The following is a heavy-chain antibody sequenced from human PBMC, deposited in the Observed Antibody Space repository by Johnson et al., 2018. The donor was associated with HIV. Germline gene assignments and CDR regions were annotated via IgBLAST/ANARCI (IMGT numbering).Heavy chain of an antibody. J-gene: IGHJ3*02. CDR2: INQDGSQT. D-gene: IGHD3-10*01. Sequence: VQLVESGGGVVQPGRSLRLSCAASGFIFPNYWMTWVRQAPGKGLPWVANINQDGSQTYYVDSVKGRFTISKANAGNAVYLHLNSLRTEDTAVYYCAKIGEGRWPRAAAFDIWGQGTMVTVSS. CDR1: GFIFPNYW. V-gene: IGHV3-7*01. CDR3: AKIGEGRWPRAAAFDI.